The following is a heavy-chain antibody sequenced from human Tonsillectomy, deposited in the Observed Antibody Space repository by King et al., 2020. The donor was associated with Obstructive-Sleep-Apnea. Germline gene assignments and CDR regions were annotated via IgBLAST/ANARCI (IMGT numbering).Heavy chain of an antibody. D-gene: IGHD4-17*01. CDR2: INHSGST. J-gene: IGHJ4*02. Sequence: VQLQQWGAGLLKPSETLSLTCGVYGASFSGSYWSWIRQPPGKGLEWIGEINHSGSTNYNPSLKSRVTISVDTSKNQFSLRLSSVTAADTAVYYCARYDYGDLQLDSWGQGTLVNVSS. CDR3: ARYDYGDLQLDS. CDR1: GASFSGSY. V-gene: IGHV4-34*01.